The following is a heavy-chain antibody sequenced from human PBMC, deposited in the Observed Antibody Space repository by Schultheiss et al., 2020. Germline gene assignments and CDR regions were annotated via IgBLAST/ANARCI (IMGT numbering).Heavy chain of an antibody. CDR2: IYYSGST. J-gene: IGHJ6*02. D-gene: IGHD4-17*01. CDR1: GGSISSGDYY. V-gene: IGHV4-30-4*01. CDR3: ARWSTVTTHYGMDV. Sequence: SQTLSLTCTVSGGSISSGDYYWSWIRQPPGKGLEWIGYIYYSGSTYYNPSLKSRVTISVDTSKNQFSLKLSSVTAADTAVYYCARWSTVTTHYGMDVWGQGTTVTVSS.